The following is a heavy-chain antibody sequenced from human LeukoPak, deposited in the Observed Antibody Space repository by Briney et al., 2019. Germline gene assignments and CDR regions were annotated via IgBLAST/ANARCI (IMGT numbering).Heavy chain of an antibody. CDR3: ASSGSGWSFDY. Sequence: GGSLRLSCAASGFTFSSYAMTWVRQAPGKGLEWVSSLSGSGGATWYAGSVKGRFTISRDHAKSSLYLQMNSLTAEDTAVYYCASSGSGWSFDYWGQGTLVIVSS. D-gene: IGHD6-19*01. CDR2: LSGSGGAT. V-gene: IGHV3-23*01. CDR1: GFTFSSYA. J-gene: IGHJ4*02.